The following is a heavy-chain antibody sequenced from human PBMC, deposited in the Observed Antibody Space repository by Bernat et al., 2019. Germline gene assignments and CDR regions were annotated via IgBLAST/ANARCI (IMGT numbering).Heavy chain of an antibody. J-gene: IGHJ4*02. CDR3: ARRTPYDYQLPTKEYYVDY. D-gene: IGHD2-2*01. CDR2: INPNSGGT. CDR1: GYTFTGYY. Sequence: QVQLVQSGAAVKKPVASVPVSCKASGYTFTGYYMHWVRQAPGQGLEWMGWINPNSGGTNYVQKFQGWVTMTRDTSISTAYMELRSLRSDDTAVYYCARRTPYDYQLPTKEYYVDYWGQGTLVFVS. V-gene: IGHV1-2*04.